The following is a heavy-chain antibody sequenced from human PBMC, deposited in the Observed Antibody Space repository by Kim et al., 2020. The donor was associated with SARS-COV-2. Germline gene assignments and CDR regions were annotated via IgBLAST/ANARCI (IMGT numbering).Heavy chain of an antibody. V-gene: IGHV3-30-3*01. D-gene: IGHD2-2*01. J-gene: IGHJ4*02. Sequence: GGSLRLSCAASGFTFSSYAMHWVRQAPGKGLEWVAVISYDGSNKYYADSVKGRFTISRDNSKNTLYLQMNSLRAEDTAVYYCARLCYFDYWGQGTLVTVSS. CDR1: GFTFSSYA. CDR3: ARLCYFDY. CDR2: ISYDGSNK.